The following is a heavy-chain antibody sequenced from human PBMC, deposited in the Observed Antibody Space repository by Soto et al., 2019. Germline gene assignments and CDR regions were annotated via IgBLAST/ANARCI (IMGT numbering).Heavy chain of an antibody. V-gene: IGHV1-69*12. Sequence: QVQLVQSGAEVKKPGSSVKVSCKASGGTFSSYAISWVRQAPGQGLEWMGGIIPIFGTANYAQKFQGRVTITADESTSTAYMDLSSLRSEDTAVYYCARGADVLVPAAAPGAYWGQGTLVTVSS. J-gene: IGHJ4*02. CDR3: ARGADVLVPAAAPGAY. CDR1: GGTFSSYA. D-gene: IGHD2-2*01. CDR2: IIPIFGTA.